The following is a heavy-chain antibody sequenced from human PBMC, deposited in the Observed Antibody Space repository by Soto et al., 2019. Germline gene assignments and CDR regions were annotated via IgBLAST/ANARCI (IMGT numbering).Heavy chain of an antibody. V-gene: IGHV3-30-3*01. CDR3: XGAQEWLAXXXDY. CDR2: ISYDGGNK. CDR1: GFSFDIYT. J-gene: IGHJ4*02. D-gene: IGHD6-19*01. Sequence: QVQLVESGGGVVQPGRPLRLSCAAFGFSFDIYTMHWVRQAPGKGLEWVAVISYDGGNKKYADSVQGRFTISRDNSKNTLHXXXXXXXXXXXXXXXXXGAQEWLAXXXDYXGQXT.